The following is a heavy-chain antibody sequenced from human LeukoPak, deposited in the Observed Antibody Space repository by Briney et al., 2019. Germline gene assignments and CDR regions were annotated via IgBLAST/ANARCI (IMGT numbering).Heavy chain of an antibody. Sequence: ASVKVSCKASGYTFTSYGISWVRQAPGQGLGWMGWINAYNGNTNYAQKLQGRVTMTTDTSTSTAHMELRSLRSDDTAVYYCARGSYVWGSYRPEATFDFDYWGQGTLVTVSS. CDR2: INAYNGNT. CDR1: GYTFTSYG. J-gene: IGHJ4*02. CDR3: ARGSYVWGSYRPEATFDFDY. V-gene: IGHV1-18*01. D-gene: IGHD3-16*02.